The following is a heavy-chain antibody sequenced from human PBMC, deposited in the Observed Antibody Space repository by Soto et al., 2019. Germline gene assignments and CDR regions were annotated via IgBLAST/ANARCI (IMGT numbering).Heavy chain of an antibody. Sequence: EVQLVESGGGLVQPGGSLRLSCAASGFTFSDYWLSWVRQSPVKGLEWVANMSPDGRKRYYLDSLKGRFTISRDNAKNSLDLQMNRLSAEDTAVYFCSRDPLAFHIGGHWGQGTLVTVSS. CDR2: MSPDGRKR. J-gene: IGHJ4*02. V-gene: IGHV3-7*01. CDR3: SRDPLAFHIGGH. D-gene: IGHD3-3*02. CDR1: GFTFSDYW.